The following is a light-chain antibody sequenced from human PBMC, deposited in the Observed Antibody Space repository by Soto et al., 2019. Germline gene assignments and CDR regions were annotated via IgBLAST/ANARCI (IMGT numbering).Light chain of an antibody. V-gene: IGKV3-15*01. J-gene: IGKJ1*01. CDR3: QQYNNWPRT. CDR1: QSVSIN. CDR2: GAS. Sequence: EIVMTQSPATLSVSPGERATLSCRASQSVSINLAWYQQKPGQAPRLLSYGASTRATGIPARFSGSGSGTEFTLTVSNLQSEEFAVYSCQQYNNWPRTVGQGTKVEI.